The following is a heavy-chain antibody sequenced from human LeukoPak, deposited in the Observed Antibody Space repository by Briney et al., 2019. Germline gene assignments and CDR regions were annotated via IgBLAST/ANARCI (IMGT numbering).Heavy chain of an antibody. J-gene: IGHJ4*02. CDR1: GYTFTSYD. CDR2: MNPNSGNT. CDR3: ATFPVGRIHLMIVVEGYFDY. V-gene: IGHV1-8*01. Sequence: ASVKVSCKASGYTFTSYDINWVRQATGQGLEWMGWMNPNSGNTGYAQKFQGRVTMTRNTSISTAYMELSSLRSEDTAVYYCATFPVGRIHLMIVVEGYFDYWGQGTLVTVSS. D-gene: IGHD3-22*01.